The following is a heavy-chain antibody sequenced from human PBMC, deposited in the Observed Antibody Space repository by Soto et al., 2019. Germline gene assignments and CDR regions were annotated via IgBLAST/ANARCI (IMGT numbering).Heavy chain of an antibody. CDR3: ARQLSPYTYFDY. Sequence: ASVKVSCKTSGGTFSGYAISWVRQAPGQGLEWMGWINPNSGGTNYAQKFQGWVTMTRDTSISTAYMELSRLRSDDTAVYYCARQLSPYTYFDYWGQGTLVTVSS. CDR1: GGTFSGYA. D-gene: IGHD2-2*02. V-gene: IGHV1-2*04. J-gene: IGHJ4*02. CDR2: INPNSGGT.